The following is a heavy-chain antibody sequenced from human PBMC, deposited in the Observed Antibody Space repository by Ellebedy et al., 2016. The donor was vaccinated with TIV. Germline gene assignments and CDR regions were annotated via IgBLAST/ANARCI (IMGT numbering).Heavy chain of an antibody. CDR2: INHSGST. Sequence: SETLSLXCAVYGGSFSGYYWSWIRQPPGKGLEWIGEINHSGSTNYNPSLKSRVTISVDTSKNQFSLKLSSVTAADTAVYYCAGGRLGYCSSTSCYPVDYWGQGTLVTVSS. CDR1: GGSFSGYY. V-gene: IGHV4-34*01. J-gene: IGHJ4*02. CDR3: AGGRLGYCSSTSCYPVDY. D-gene: IGHD2-2*01.